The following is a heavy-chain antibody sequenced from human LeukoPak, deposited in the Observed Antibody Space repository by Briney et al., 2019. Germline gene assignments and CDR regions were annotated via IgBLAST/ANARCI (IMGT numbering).Heavy chain of an antibody. CDR1: GGSISSGSYY. CDR3: ARFSSYYDSSGYSRYYFDY. CDR2: IYTSGST. V-gene: IGHV4-61*02. J-gene: IGHJ4*02. D-gene: IGHD3-22*01. Sequence: SETLSLTCTVSGGSISSGSYYWSWIRQPAGKGLEWIGRIYTSGSTNYNPSLKSRFTISVDTSKNQFSLKLSSVTAADTAVYYCARFSSYYDSSGYSRYYFDYWGQGTLVTVSS.